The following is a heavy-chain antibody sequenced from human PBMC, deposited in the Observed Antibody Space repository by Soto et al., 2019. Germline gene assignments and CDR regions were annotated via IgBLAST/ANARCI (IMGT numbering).Heavy chain of an antibody. CDR2: ISAYNGNT. CDR3: ARGSYSSGWYRWFDP. J-gene: IGHJ5*02. Sequence: EASVKVSCKASGYTFPSYGISWVRQAPGQGLEWMGWISAYNGNTNYAQKLQGRVTMTTDTSTSTAYMELRSLRSDDTAVYYCARGSYSSGWYRWFDPWGQGTLVTVSS. V-gene: IGHV1-18*01. CDR1: GYTFPSYG. D-gene: IGHD6-19*01.